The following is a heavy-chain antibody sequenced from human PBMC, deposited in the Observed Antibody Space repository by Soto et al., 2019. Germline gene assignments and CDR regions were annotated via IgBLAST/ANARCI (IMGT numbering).Heavy chain of an antibody. J-gene: IGHJ4*02. CDR3: AKDRSGWYYFDY. V-gene: IGHV3-23*01. Sequence: DSVKGRFTISRDNSKNTLYLQMNSLRAEDTAIYHCAKDRSGWYYFDYWGQGTLVTVSS. D-gene: IGHD6-13*01.